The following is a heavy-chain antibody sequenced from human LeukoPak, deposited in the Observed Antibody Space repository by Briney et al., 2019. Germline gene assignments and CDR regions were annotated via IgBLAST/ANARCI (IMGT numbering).Heavy chain of an antibody. CDR3: ARAMAVVDY. Sequence: ASLKVSCKASGYTFTDYYIHWVRQAPGQGLEWMGWINPNSGGTNYAQKFQGRVTMTKDTSISTRYMELSRLRSDDTAVYFCARAMAVVDYWGQGTLVTVSS. J-gene: IGHJ4*02. CDR1: GYTFTDYY. D-gene: IGHD6-19*01. V-gene: IGHV1-2*02. CDR2: INPNSGGT.